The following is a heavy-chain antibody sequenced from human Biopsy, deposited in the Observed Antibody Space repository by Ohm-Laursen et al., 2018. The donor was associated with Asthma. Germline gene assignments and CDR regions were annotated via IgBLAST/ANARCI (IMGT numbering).Heavy chain of an antibody. CDR1: GFSLSTSGGG. J-gene: IGHJ4*02. Sequence: QTLTLTFTFSGFSLSTSGGGVGWIRQPPGKALEWLGNIYWDDDKRYSPSLQSRLTITRDTPKDQVVLTMTNMGPVDTGTYYCVHTLVGLKAFDFWGQGTLVTVSS. CDR2: IYWDDDK. D-gene: IGHD1-26*01. V-gene: IGHV2-5*02. CDR3: VHTLVGLKAFDF.